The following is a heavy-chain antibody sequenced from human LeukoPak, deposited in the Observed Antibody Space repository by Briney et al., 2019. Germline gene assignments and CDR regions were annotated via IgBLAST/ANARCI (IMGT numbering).Heavy chain of an antibody. CDR1: GFTFSSYS. CDR2: ISASGSST. V-gene: IGHV3-23*01. Sequence: GGSLRLSCAASGFTFSSYSMNWVRQAPGKGLEWVSVISASGSSTYYADSVKGRFTISRDNSKNTLYLQMSSLRAEDTAVYYCAKSYYDILTSYMCWGQGTLVTVSS. CDR3: AKSYYDILTSYMC. D-gene: IGHD3-9*01. J-gene: IGHJ4*02.